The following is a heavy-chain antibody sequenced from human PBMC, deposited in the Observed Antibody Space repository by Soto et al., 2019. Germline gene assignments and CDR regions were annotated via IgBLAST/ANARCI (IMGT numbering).Heavy chain of an antibody. D-gene: IGHD1-26*01. J-gene: IGHJ5*01. CDR1: GDSVSSKSAA. Sequence: SQTLSLTCAISGDSVSSKSAAWNWIRQSPSRGLEWLGRTYYRSKWSTDYAVSVKSRITINPDTSKNQFSLHLNSVTPEDTAVYYCTRALSGSYDSSGQGTLVTVSS. CDR2: TYYRSKWST. V-gene: IGHV6-1*01. CDR3: TRALSGSYDS.